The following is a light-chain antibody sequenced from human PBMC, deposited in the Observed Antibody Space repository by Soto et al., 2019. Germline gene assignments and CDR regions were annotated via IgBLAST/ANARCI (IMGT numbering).Light chain of an antibody. Sequence: DIQMTQSPSSLSASVGDRVTITCRTSQSISSYVNWYQQKPGKAPKLLIYAASSLQSGVPSRFSGSGSGTDFTLTISSLQPEDIAIYYCQQSYSTPPYTFGQGTKLEIK. CDR2: AAS. CDR3: QQSYSTPPYT. J-gene: IGKJ2*01. V-gene: IGKV1-39*01. CDR1: QSISSY.